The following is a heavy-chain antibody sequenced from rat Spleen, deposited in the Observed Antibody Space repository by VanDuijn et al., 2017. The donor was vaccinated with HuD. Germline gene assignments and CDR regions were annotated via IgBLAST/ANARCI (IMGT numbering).Heavy chain of an antibody. CDR3: ATSIAAIPHWFAY. Sequence: EVQLVESDGGLVQPGRSLKLSCAASGFTFSDFYMAWVRQAPTKGLEWVATISYDGITTYYRDSVRGRFTISSDNARTTLYLQMDSLRSEDTATYYCATSIAAIPHWFAYWGQGTLVTVSS. CDR1: GFTFSDFY. D-gene: IGHD1-2*01. CDR2: ISYDGITT. J-gene: IGHJ3*01. V-gene: IGHV5-29*01.